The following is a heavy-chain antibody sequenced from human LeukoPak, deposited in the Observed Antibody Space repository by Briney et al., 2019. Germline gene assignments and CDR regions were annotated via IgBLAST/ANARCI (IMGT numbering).Heavy chain of an antibody. D-gene: IGHD6-13*01. Sequence: ASVKVSCKASGYTFTGYYMHWVRQAPGQGLEWVGWINPNGGDTHYAQKFQGRVTVTRDTSISTAYMELSSLTSDDTAVYYCARQPGVRASSPNDYWGQGTLVTVSS. V-gene: IGHV1-2*02. CDR2: INPNGGDT. CDR3: ARQPGVRASSPNDY. J-gene: IGHJ4*02. CDR1: GYTFTGYY.